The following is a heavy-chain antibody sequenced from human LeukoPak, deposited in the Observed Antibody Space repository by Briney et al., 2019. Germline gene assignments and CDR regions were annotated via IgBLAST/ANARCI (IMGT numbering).Heavy chain of an antibody. CDR2: ISGSGGST. D-gene: IGHD3-3*01. J-gene: IGHJ4*02. V-gene: IGHV3-23*01. CDR1: GFTFSSYA. CDR3: AKAVLEWLSASYYFDY. Sequence: GGSLRLSCAASGFTFSSYAMSWVRQAPGKGLEWVSAISGSGGSTYYADSVKGRFTISRDHSKNTLYLQMNSLRAEDTAVYYCAKAVLEWLSASYYFDYWGQGTLVTVSS.